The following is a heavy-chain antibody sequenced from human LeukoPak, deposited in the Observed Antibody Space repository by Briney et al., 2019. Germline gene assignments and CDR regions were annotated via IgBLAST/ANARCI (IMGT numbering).Heavy chain of an antibody. Sequence: PSETLSLTCTVSGGSISSYYWSWIRQPPGKGLEWIGYIYYSGSTNYNPSLKSRVTISVDTSKNQFSLKLSSVTAADTAVYYCARDDFWSGPQVNWGQGTLVTVSS. CDR1: GGSISSYY. V-gene: IGHV4-59*12. J-gene: IGHJ4*02. D-gene: IGHD3-3*01. CDR3: ARDDFWSGPQVN. CDR2: IYYSGST.